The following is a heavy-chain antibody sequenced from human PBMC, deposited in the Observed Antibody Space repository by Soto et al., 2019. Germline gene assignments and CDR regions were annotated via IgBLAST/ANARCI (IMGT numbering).Heavy chain of an antibody. D-gene: IGHD5-12*01. CDR2: IYSGGST. CDR1: GFTVSSNY. CDR3: ARDIVADY. Sequence: EVQLVESGGGLVQPGGSLRLSCAASGFTVSSNYMSWVLQAPGKGLEWVSVIYSGGSTYYADSVKVRYTISRDNSKNTLYLQMNSLRAEDTAVYYCARDIVADYWGQGTLVTVSS. J-gene: IGHJ4*02. V-gene: IGHV3-66*01.